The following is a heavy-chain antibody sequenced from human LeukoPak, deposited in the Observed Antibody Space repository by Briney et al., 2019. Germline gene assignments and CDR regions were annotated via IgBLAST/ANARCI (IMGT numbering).Heavy chain of an antibody. V-gene: IGHV3-74*01. Sequence: GGSLRLSCAASGFTFSSYWMHWVRQAPGKGLVWVSRINTDGSSTSYADSVKGRFTISRDSAKNSLYLQMNSLRAEDTAVYYCARDPDTGEYFDYWGQGTLVTVSS. CDR2: INTDGSST. CDR1: GFTFSSYW. D-gene: IGHD1-1*01. J-gene: IGHJ4*02. CDR3: ARDPDTGEYFDY.